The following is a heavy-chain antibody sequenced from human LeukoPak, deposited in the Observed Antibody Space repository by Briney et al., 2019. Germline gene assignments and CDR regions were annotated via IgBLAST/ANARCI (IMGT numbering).Heavy chain of an antibody. D-gene: IGHD6-19*01. CDR2: FDPEDGET. CDR1: GYTLTELS. J-gene: IGHJ3*02. CDR3: ATDPVPFTRGWYHMVAFDI. V-gene: IGHV1-24*01. Sequence: ASVKVSCKVSGYTLTELSMHWVRQAPGKGLEWMGGFDPEDGETIYAQKFQGRVTMTEDTSTDTAYMELSSLRSEDTAVYYCATDPVPFTRGWYHMVAFDIWGQGTMVTVSS.